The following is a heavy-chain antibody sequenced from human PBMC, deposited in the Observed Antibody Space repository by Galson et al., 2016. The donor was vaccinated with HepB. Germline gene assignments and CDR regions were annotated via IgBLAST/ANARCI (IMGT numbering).Heavy chain of an antibody. CDR2: IYWDGDK. Sequence: PALVKPTQTLTLTRSFSGFSLPTTAVGVSWIRQPPGKALEWLALIYWDGDKEYSPSLKSRLTITKDTSKNQVVLTMTDMDPVDTATYYCGHSSGWTGDHWGQGILVTVSS. CDR1: GFSLPTTAVG. CDR3: GHSSGWTGDH. J-gene: IGHJ5*02. D-gene: IGHD6-19*01. V-gene: IGHV2-5*02.